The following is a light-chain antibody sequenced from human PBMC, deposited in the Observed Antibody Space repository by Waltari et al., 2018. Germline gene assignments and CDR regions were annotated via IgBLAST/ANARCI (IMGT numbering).Light chain of an antibody. V-gene: IGLV2-8*01. J-gene: IGLJ3*02. CDR2: EVS. CDR1: SSDVGGYNY. CDR3: SSYAGSNNLG. Sequence: QSALTQPPSASGSPGQSVTISCTGTSSDVGGYNYVSWYQQHPGKATKLMIEEVSKRPSGVPDRFSGSKSGNTASLTVSGLQAEDEADYYCSSYAGSNNLGFGGGTKLTVL.